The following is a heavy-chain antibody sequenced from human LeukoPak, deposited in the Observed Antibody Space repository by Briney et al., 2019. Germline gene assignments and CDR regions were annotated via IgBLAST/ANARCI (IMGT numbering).Heavy chain of an antibody. Sequence: GASVKVSCKASGGTFSSYAISWVRQAPGQGLEWMGIINPSGGSTSYAQKFQGRVTMTRDTSTSTVYMELSSLRSEDTAVYYCASSMVENWYFDLWGRGTLVTVSS. CDR1: GGTFSSYA. CDR3: ASSMVENWYFDL. CDR2: INPSGGST. J-gene: IGHJ2*01. V-gene: IGHV1-46*01. D-gene: IGHD3-10*01.